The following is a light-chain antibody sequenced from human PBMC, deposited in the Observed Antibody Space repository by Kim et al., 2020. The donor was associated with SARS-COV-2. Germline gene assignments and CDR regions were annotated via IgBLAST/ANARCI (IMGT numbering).Light chain of an antibody. V-gene: IGLV1-51*01. CDR1: SCNIGNNY. CDR3: GTWDSSLSAVV. CDR2: DDN. Sequence: GQKGTSTHSGSSCNIGNNYVSSYEQLPGTAPTLLIYDDNKRPSGIPDRFSGSKSGTSATLGITGLQTGDEADYYCGTWDSSLSAVVFGGGTQLTVL. J-gene: IGLJ2*01.